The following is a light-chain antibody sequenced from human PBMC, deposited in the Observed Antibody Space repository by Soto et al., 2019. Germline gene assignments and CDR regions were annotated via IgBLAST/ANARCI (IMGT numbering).Light chain of an antibody. CDR3: QQYHNWPPQYT. Sequence: EIVMTQSPASLSVSPGDGATLSCRASQSVASNVAWYQQKPGQGPRLLIHGASTRAAGVPARFSGSGSGTKFTPTISSLQSEDFAVFYCQQYHNWPPQYTFGQGTKLQIK. CDR1: QSVASN. J-gene: IGKJ2*01. V-gene: IGKV3-15*01. CDR2: GAS.